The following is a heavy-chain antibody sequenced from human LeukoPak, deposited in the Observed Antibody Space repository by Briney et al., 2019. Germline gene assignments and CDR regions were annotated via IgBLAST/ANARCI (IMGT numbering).Heavy chain of an antibody. CDR2: IKQDGSEK. CDR1: GFTFSSYW. V-gene: IGHV3-7*01. CDR3: ARETITIFGVGNGDYYMDV. D-gene: IGHD3-3*01. Sequence: GGSLRLSXAASGFTFSSYWMSWVRQAPGKGLEWVANIKQDGSEKYYVDSVKGRFTTSRDNAKNSLHLQMNSLRAEDTAVYYCARETITIFGVGNGDYYMDVWGKGTTVTVSS. J-gene: IGHJ6*03.